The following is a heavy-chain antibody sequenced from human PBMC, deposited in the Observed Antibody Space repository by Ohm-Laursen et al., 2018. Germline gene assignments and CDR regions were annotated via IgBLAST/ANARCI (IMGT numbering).Heavy chain of an antibody. J-gene: IGHJ4*02. CDR1: EYTFTAYY. Sequence: ASVKVSCKASEYTFTAYYMNWVRQAPGQGLEWMGWINPNSGGTNYAQKFRGRATMTRDTSISTAYLELTSLTSDDTATYYCARGGFYDSGGYYSFDHWGQGTLVTVSS. CDR2: INPNSGGT. CDR3: ARGGFYDSGGYYSFDH. D-gene: IGHD3-22*01. V-gene: IGHV1-2*02.